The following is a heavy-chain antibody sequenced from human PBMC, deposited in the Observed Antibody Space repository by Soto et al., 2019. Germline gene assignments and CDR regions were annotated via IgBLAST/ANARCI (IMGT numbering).Heavy chain of an antibody. D-gene: IGHD6-13*01. CDR2: IIPIFGTA. CDR1: GGTFSSYA. Sequence: QVQLVQSGAEVKKPGSSVKVSCKASGGTFSSYAISWVRQAPGQGLEWMGGIIPIFGTANYAQKFQGRVTITADESTSTAYMELSRLRSEDTAVYYCARGGAAADTTTYYYYGMDVWGQGTTVTVSS. J-gene: IGHJ6*02. V-gene: IGHV1-69*01. CDR3: ARGGAAADTTTYYYYGMDV.